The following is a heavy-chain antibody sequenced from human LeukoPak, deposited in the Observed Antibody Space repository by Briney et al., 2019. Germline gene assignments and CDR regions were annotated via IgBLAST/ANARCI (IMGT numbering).Heavy chain of an antibody. CDR1: GGSISSGGYS. V-gene: IGHV4-30-2*01. J-gene: IGHJ4*02. D-gene: IGHD4-23*01. CDR2: IYHSGST. CDR3: ARRNKDYGGNLDK. Sequence: SETLSLTCAVSGGSISSGGYSWSWLRQPPGEGLEWIGHIYHSGSTYYNPSLKSRVTISVDRSKNQFSLRLSFVTAADTAVYFCARRNKDYGGNLDKWGQGTLVTVSS.